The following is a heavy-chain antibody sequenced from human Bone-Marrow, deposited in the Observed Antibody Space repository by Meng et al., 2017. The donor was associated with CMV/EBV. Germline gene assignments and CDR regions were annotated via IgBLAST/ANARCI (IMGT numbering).Heavy chain of an antibody. J-gene: IGHJ3*02. V-gene: IGHV3-74*03. D-gene: IGHD5-18*01. Sequence: GGSLRLSCAASGFTFSTYWMHWVRQVPGKGLVWVSRTNSDGSSRTYADSVKGRFTISRDNVKNTLYLQMSSLRADDTAIYYCTRDQGYNYGSDAFDIWGQGPRVT. CDR1: GFTFSTYW. CDR2: TNSDGSSR. CDR3: TRDQGYNYGSDAFDI.